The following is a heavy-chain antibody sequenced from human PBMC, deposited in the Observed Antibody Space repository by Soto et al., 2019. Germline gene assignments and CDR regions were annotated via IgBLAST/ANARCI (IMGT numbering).Heavy chain of an antibody. D-gene: IGHD2-2*01. J-gene: IGHJ4*02. Sequence: SETLSLTCTVSGGSLGSDDYYWAWIRQPPGKGLEWLGRIHYSGTTYYNPSLRSRLTMSMDSSRNQFSLRLTSVTAADTAMYYCARATAYCGRTTCYPFDYWGQGIQVTVSS. CDR2: IHYSGTT. V-gene: IGHV4-30-4*08. CDR1: GGSLGSDDYY. CDR3: ARATAYCGRTTCYPFDY.